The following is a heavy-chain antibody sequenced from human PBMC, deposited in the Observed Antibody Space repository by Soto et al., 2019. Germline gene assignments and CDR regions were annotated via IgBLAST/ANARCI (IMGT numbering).Heavy chain of an antibody. CDR1: GNTFTSYD. D-gene: IGHD4-17*01. Sequence: ASVKVSCKASGNTFTSYDINWVRQATGQGLEYLGWMNPNSGNTAYVQKFQGRVTMTWDTSITTAYMELSGLRSEDTAVYFCARGVKYGAYSRWFDPWGQGTLVTVSS. CDR3: ARGVKYGAYSRWFDP. V-gene: IGHV1-8*01. CDR2: MNPNSGNT. J-gene: IGHJ5*02.